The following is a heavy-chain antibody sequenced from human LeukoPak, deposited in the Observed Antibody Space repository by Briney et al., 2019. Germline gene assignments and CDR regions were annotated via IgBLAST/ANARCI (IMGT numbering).Heavy chain of an antibody. V-gene: IGHV1-18*01. D-gene: IGHD4-17*01. Sequence: ASVKVSCKASGYTFTSYGISWVGQAPGQGLEWMGWISAYNGNTNYAQKLQGRVTMTTDTSTSTAYMELRSLRSDDTAVYYCASPTETTVDAFDIWGQGTMVTVSS. CDR2: ISAYNGNT. J-gene: IGHJ3*02. CDR1: GYTFTSYG. CDR3: ASPTETTVDAFDI.